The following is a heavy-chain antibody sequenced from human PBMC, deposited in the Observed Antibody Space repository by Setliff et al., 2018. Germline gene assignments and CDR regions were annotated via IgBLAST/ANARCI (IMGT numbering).Heavy chain of an antibody. J-gene: IGHJ4*02. CDR2: ITGSGTT. Sequence: PGGSLRLSCTASGFIFTNYAMSWVRQAPGKGLEWVSAITGSGTTYYADSVRGRFTISRDNSKNTLYLQMNSLRAEDTAVYFCGTRDCRTTGCYNGYIESWGQGTLVTVSS. V-gene: IGHV3-23*01. CDR3: GTRDCRTTGCYNGYIES. CDR1: GFIFTNYA. D-gene: IGHD2-2*02.